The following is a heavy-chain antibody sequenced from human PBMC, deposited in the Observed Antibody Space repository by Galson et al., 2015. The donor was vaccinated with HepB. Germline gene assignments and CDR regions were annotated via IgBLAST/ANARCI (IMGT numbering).Heavy chain of an antibody. CDR2: ISDYNSNK. D-gene: IGHD2-2*01. V-gene: IGHV1-18*01. Sequence: SVKVSCKASGYIFTNYGITWVRQAPGQGLEWMGCISDYNSNKDYAKNLKGRFSMTTDTPTSTAYMELRTLRFDDAAVYYCARARYSTSPPDYWGQGTLVTVSS. CDR3: ARARYSTSPPDY. CDR1: GYIFTNYG. J-gene: IGHJ4*02.